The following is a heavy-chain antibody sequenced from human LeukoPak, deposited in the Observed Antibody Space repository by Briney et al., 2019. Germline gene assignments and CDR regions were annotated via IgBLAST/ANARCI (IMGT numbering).Heavy chain of an antibody. V-gene: IGHV3-11*04. CDR2: IKGIGPTT. D-gene: IGHD3-16*01. CDR3: ARAGELRYMDV. J-gene: IGHJ6*03. Sequence: PGGSLRLSCAASGFTFSDYYMSWIRQAPGKGLEWVSTIKGIGPTTYYADSLKGRFTISRDNAKNSLFLQMSSLRADDMAIYYCARAGELRYMDVWGKGTAVTVSS. CDR1: GFTFSDYY.